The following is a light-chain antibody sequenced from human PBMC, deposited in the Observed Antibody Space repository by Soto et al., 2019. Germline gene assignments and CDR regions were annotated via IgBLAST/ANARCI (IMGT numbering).Light chain of an antibody. J-gene: IGLJ1*01. Sequence: QSVLAQPPSVSGAPGQRVTISCTGSSSNIGANYDVHWYQHRPGTAPKLLIFDNTNRPSGVPDRFSGSKSGTSASLAITGLQAEDEGDYYCQSYDRTLSARYVFGTGTKVTVL. V-gene: IGLV1-40*01. CDR2: DNT. CDR1: SSNIGANYD. CDR3: QSYDRTLSARYV.